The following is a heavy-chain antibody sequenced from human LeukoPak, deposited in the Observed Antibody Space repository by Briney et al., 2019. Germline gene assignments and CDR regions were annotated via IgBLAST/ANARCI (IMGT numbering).Heavy chain of an antibody. CDR2: ISGDGGST. CDR1: GFTFDDYA. CDR3: ANTGKREMATINY. J-gene: IGHJ4*02. Sequence: GGSLRLSCAASGFTFDDYAMHWVRQAPGKGLEWVSLISGDGGSTYYADSVKGRFTISRDNSKNSLYLQMNSLRTEDTALYYCANTGKREMATINYWGQGTLVTVSS. V-gene: IGHV3-43*02. D-gene: IGHD5-24*01.